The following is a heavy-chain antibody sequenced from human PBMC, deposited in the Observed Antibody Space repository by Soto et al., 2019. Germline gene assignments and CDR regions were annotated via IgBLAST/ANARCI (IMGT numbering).Heavy chain of an antibody. CDR2: IIGSSGDT. CDR3: ATDKWPDGAWDIDY. D-gene: IGHD4-17*01. CDR1: GFVFSTYT. V-gene: IGHV3-23*01. Sequence: EVQLLESGGRLVQPGGSLRLSCVASGFVFSTYTMTWVRQAPGEGLEWVSSIIGSSGDTSYADSVRGRFTISRDNSQNTLFLQMNGLRADDTAVYFCATDKWPDGAWDIDYWGLGTLVTVSS. J-gene: IGHJ4*02.